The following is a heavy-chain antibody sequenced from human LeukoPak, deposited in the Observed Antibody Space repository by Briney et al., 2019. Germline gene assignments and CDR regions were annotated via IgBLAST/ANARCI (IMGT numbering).Heavy chain of an antibody. CDR1: GYTFTSYD. V-gene: IGHV1-8*03. Sequence: ASVKVSCKASGYTFTSYDINWVRQATGQGLEWMGWMNPNSGNTGYAQKFQGRVTITRNTSISTAYMELGGLRSEDTAVYYCARGKLRRAAAGTAWFDPWGQGTLVTASS. J-gene: IGHJ5*02. D-gene: IGHD6-13*01. CDR2: MNPNSGNT. CDR3: ARGKLRRAAAGTAWFDP.